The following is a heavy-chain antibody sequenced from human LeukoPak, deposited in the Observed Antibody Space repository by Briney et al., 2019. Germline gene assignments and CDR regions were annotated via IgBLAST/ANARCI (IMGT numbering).Heavy chain of an antibody. J-gene: IGHJ4*02. V-gene: IGHV1-24*01. CDR2: FDPEDGET. CDR3: ATGPRGYSGYDG. CDR1: GYTLTELS. Sequence: ASVKVSCKVSGYTLTELSMHWVRQAPGKGLEWMGGFDPEDGETIYAQKFQGRVTMTEDTSTDTAYMELSSLRSEDTAVYYCATGPRGYSGYDGWGQGTLVTVSS. D-gene: IGHD5-12*01.